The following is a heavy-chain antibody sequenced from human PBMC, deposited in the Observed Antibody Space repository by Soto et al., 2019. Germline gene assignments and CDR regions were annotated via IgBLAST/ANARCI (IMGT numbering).Heavy chain of an antibody. CDR3: AKDKYYD. CDR2: ISGSDGST. D-gene: IGHD3-16*01. CDR1: GFTLSNYG. J-gene: IGHJ4*02. Sequence: EVQLLESGGGLVQPGGSLRLSCAASGFTLSNYGMNWVRQAPGKGLEWVTGISGSDGSTYYADSVKGRFTISRDSSKNTLYLQINTLRAEDTAVYYCAKDKYYDWGQGTLGTVSS. V-gene: IGHV3-23*01.